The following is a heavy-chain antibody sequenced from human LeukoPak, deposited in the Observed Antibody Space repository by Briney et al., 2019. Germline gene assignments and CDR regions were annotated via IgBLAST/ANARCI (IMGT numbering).Heavy chain of an antibody. V-gene: IGHV1-2*02. Sequence: ASVTVSCKSSGYTFTGYNLHWVRQAPGQGLEWMGWINVHTGVAHYAQKFQGRVTMTRDTSISTVYMDLSRLGSDDTAVYYCASAAGAGTKLDYWGQGTLVTVSS. D-gene: IGHD6-13*01. CDR1: GYTFTGYN. CDR2: INVHTGVA. J-gene: IGHJ4*02. CDR3: ASAAGAGTKLDY.